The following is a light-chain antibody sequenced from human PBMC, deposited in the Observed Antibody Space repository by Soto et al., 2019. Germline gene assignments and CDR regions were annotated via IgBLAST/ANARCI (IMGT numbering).Light chain of an antibody. J-gene: IGKJ1*01. CDR1: QSVNSY. CDR2: DAS. V-gene: IGKV3-11*01. CDR3: QQYGSSPWT. Sequence: EIVLTQSPATLSLSPWERATLSCRASQSVNSYLAWYQQKPGQAPRHLIYDASNRATGIPARFSGSGSGTDFTLTISSLEPEDFAVYYCQQYGSSPWTFGQGTKVDIK.